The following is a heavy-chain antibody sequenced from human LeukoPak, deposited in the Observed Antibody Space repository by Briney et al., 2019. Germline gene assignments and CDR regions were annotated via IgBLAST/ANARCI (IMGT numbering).Heavy chain of an antibody. Sequence: TTSETLSLTCTVSGGSISSSSYYWGWIRQPPVKGLEWIGSIYYSGSTYYNPSLKSRVTISVDTSKNQFSLKLSSVTAADTAVYYCARAGSYWEGYYFDYWGQGTLVTVSS. V-gene: IGHV4-39*07. CDR2: IYYSGST. CDR1: GGSISSSSYY. CDR3: ARAGSYWEGYYFDY. D-gene: IGHD1-26*01. J-gene: IGHJ4*02.